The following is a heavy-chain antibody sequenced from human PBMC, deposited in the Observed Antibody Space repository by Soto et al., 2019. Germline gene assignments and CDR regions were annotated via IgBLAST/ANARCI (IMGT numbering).Heavy chain of an antibody. D-gene: IGHD3-22*01. J-gene: IGHJ3*02. CDR2: ISSSSSTI. V-gene: IGHV3-48*02. CDR1: GFTFSSYS. CDR3: ARDRLRYYYDSSGYWAGAFDI. Sequence: GGSLRLSCAASGFTFSSYSMNWVRQAPGKWLEWVSYISSSSSTIYYADSVKGRFTISRDNAKNSLYLQMNSLRDEDTAVYYCARDRLRYYYDSSGYWAGAFDIWGQGXMVTV.